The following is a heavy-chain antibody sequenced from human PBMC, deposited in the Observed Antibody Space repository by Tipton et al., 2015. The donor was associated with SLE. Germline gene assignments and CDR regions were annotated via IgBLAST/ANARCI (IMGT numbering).Heavy chain of an antibody. J-gene: IGHJ2*01. CDR2: IYTNENT. CDR1: GGSISSYY. D-gene: IGHD4-11*01. CDR3: AREFLNLVTTVHYYFDL. V-gene: IGHV4-4*07. Sequence: TLSLTCTVSGGSISSYYWSWIRQPAGGGLEWIGRIYTNENTNYNPSLKSRVTMSVDTSKNHFSLKLISVTAADTAVYYCAREFLNLVTTVHYYFDLWGRGTLVTVSS.